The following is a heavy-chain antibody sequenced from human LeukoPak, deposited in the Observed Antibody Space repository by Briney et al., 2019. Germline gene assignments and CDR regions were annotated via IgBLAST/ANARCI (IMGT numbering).Heavy chain of an antibody. CDR1: GFTFSSYA. CDR3: AKDIGYSDWALDY. Sequence: GGSLRLSCAASGFTFSSYAMSWVRQAPGKGLEWVPSIGGGGTYTYYADSVKGRFTISRNNFKNTLYLQMNSLRAEDTAVYFCAKDIGYSDWALDYWGRGTLVTVSS. CDR2: IGGGGTYT. D-gene: IGHD6-13*01. J-gene: IGHJ4*02. V-gene: IGHV3-23*01.